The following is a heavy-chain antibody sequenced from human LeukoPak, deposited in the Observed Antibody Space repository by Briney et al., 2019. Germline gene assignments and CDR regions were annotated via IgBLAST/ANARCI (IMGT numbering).Heavy chain of an antibody. CDR1: GFTFSSYS. Sequence: GGSLRLSCAASGFTFSSYSMNWVRQAPGKGLEWVSYISSSSSTIYYADSVKGRFTISRDNAKNSLYLQMNSLRAEDTAVYYCARIVVVISGKHFDYWGQGTLVTVSS. CDR3: ARIVVVISGKHFDY. CDR2: ISSSSSTI. D-gene: IGHD3-22*01. J-gene: IGHJ4*02. V-gene: IGHV3-48*01.